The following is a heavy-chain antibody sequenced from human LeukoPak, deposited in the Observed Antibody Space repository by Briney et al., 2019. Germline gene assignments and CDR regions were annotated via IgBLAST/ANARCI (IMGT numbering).Heavy chain of an antibody. CDR2: INQDGSEK. V-gene: IGHV3-7*01. CDR3: ARPSAYGSLFDF. J-gene: IGHJ4*02. CDR1: GFTFSSYW. Sequence: PGGSLRLSCAASGFTFSSYWTSWVRQAPGKGLEWVANINQDGSEKYYVDSVKGRFTIFRDNAKNSLYLQMNSLRVEDTAVYYCARPSAYGSLFDFWGQGTLATVSS. D-gene: IGHD2-21*01.